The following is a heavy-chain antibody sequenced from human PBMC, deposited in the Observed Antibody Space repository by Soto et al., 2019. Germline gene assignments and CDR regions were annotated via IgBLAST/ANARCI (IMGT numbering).Heavy chain of an antibody. V-gene: IGHV4-61*01. D-gene: IGHD3-22*01. CDR2: IYYTGNT. Sequence: QVQLQESGPGLVKPSETLSLTCSVSGGSPSSGSYYWSWIRQPPGKGLEWLGYIYYTGNTNYNPSLKSRATISIDSSKNQFSLKVNSVTTADTALYYCVRGGSGYPFDYWRQGTLVTVSS. CDR3: VRGGSGYPFDY. J-gene: IGHJ4*02. CDR1: GGSPSSGSYY.